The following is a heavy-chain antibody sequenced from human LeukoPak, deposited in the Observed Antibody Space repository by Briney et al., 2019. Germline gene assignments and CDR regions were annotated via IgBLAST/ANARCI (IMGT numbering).Heavy chain of an antibody. Sequence: SETLSLTCTVSGGSISSSSYYWGWIRQPPGKGLEWIGYIFYSGSTNYNPSLKNRVTISVDTSKNQFSLKLSSVTAADTAVYYCARGSGEGGWFDFWGQGTLVTVSS. V-gene: IGHV4-61*05. CDR3: ARGSGEGGWFDF. CDR2: IFYSGST. J-gene: IGHJ4*02. D-gene: IGHD3-10*01. CDR1: GGSISSSSYY.